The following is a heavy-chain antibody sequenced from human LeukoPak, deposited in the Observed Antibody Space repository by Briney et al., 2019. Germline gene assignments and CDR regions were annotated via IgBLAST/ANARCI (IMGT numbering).Heavy chain of an antibody. J-gene: IGHJ6*02. CDR2: ISYSGNT. Sequence: SETLSLTCTVSGGSISSYYWNWIRQPPGKGLEWIGYISYSGNTNYNPSLKSRVTISVDTSKNQFSLKLSSATAADTAVYFCATYTIAAGGYYYYGMDVWGQGTTVTVSS. CDR3: ATYTIAAGGYYYYGMDV. V-gene: IGHV4-59*08. CDR1: GGSISSYY. D-gene: IGHD6-13*01.